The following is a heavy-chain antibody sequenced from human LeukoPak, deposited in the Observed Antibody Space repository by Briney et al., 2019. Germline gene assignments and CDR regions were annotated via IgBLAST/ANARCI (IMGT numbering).Heavy chain of an antibody. D-gene: IGHD5-12*01. CDR1: GYTLTELS. V-gene: IGHV1-24*01. CDR3: ATVYSGYDSFDY. Sequence: ASVKVSCKVSGYTLTELSMHWVRQAPGKGREWMGGFVPADGETSYAQKFKGRVTMTEDTSTDTAYMELSRLRSEDTAVYCCATVYSGYDSFDYWGQGTLVTVSS. J-gene: IGHJ4*02. CDR2: FVPADGET.